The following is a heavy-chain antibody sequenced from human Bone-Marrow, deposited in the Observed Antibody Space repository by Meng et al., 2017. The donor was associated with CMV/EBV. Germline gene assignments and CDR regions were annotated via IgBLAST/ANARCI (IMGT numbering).Heavy chain of an antibody. D-gene: IGHD2-21*01. CDR2: IYYSGGT. CDR1: GGSISSSSYY. Sequence: SETLSLSCTVSGGSISSSSYYWGWIRQPPGKGREWSGSIYYSGGTYYNPSLKSRVTISVDTSKNQFSLKLSSVTAADTAVYYCARRVMSSNCFDPWGQGTLVTVSS. V-gene: IGHV4-39*01. CDR3: ARRVMSSNCFDP. J-gene: IGHJ5*02.